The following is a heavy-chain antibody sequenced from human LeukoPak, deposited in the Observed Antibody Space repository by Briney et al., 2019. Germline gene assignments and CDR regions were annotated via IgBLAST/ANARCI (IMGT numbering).Heavy chain of an antibody. J-gene: IGHJ4*02. V-gene: IGHV3-48*04. D-gene: IGHD3-22*01. CDR3: ARDNYDSSGYYFD. CDR1: GFTFSSFA. Sequence: GGSLRLSCAASGFTFSSFAVSWVRQAPGKGLEWVSYISSSGSTTHYADSVKGRFTISRDNAKKSLYLQMNSLRAEDTAVYYCARDNYDSSGYYFDWGQGTLVTVSS. CDR2: ISSSGSTT.